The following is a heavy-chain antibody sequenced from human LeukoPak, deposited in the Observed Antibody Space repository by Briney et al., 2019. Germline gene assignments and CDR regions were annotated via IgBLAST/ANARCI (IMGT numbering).Heavy chain of an antibody. Sequence: ASVKVSCKASGYTFTSNYIHWVRQAPGQGLEWMGGIIPIFGTANYAQKFQGRVTITADESTSTAYMELSSLRSEDTAVYYCARSSYDSGGCLDYWGQGTLVTVSS. V-gene: IGHV1-69*13. D-gene: IGHD3-22*01. CDR2: IIPIFGTA. CDR3: ARSSYDSGGCLDY. J-gene: IGHJ4*02. CDR1: GYTFTSNY.